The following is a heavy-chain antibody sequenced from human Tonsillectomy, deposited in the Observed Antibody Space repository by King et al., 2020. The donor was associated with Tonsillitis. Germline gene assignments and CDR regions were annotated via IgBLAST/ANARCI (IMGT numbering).Heavy chain of an antibody. D-gene: IGHD3-10*01. CDR1: GFTFDDYA. CDR3: AKGTTLGGVRGVLFDY. J-gene: IGHJ4*02. V-gene: IGHV3-9*01. CDR2: MSWNSGSI. Sequence: VQLVESGGGLVQPGRSLRLSCAASGFTFDDYAMHWVRQAPGKGLEWVSGMSWNSGSIGYADSVKGRFTISRDNSKNSLYLQMNSLRAEDTALYYCAKGTTLGGVRGVLFDYWGQGTLVTVPS.